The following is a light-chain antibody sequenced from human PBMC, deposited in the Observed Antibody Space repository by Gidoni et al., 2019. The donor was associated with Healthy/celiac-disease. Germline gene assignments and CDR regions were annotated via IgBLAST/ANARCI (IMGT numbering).Light chain of an antibody. J-gene: IGKJ1*01. V-gene: IGKV3-11*01. CDR3: QQRSNWPWT. CDR2: DAS. CDR1: QSVSSY. Sequence: EIVLTQSPATLSLSPGERATLSCRASQSVSSYLAWYQQKPGQAPRLLLYDASNRATGIPARFSGSGSGTDFTLTISRLAPDDFAVYYCQQRSNWPWTFGQGTKVEIK.